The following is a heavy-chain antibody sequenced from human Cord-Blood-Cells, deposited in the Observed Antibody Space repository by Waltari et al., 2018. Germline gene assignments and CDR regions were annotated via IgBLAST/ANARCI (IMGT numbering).Heavy chain of an antibody. CDR1: GGSFSGYY. CDR3: ARVYKGVVVPAAIQDYYYYYMDV. V-gene: IGHV4-34*01. J-gene: IGHJ6*03. CDR2: INHSGST. Sequence: QVQLQQWGAGLLKPSETLSLTCAVYGGSFSGYYWSWIRQPPGKGLEWLGEINHSGSTNYNPSLKSRVTISVDTSKNQFSLKLSSVTAADTAVYYCARVYKGVVVPAAIQDYYYYYMDVWGKGTTVTVSS. D-gene: IGHD2-2*02.